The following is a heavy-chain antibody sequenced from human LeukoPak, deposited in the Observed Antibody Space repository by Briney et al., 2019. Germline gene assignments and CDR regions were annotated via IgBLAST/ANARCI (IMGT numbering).Heavy chain of an antibody. Sequence: SQTLSLTCTFSGGSISSGDYYWRWIRQPPGKGLEWFGYIYYSGITYYNPSLKSRVTISVDTSKNQSSLKLSSVTAADTAVYYCARARGDTSSRDAFDIWGQGTMVTVSP. V-gene: IGHV4-30-4*08. D-gene: IGHD2-2*01. CDR1: GGSISSGDYY. J-gene: IGHJ3*02. CDR3: ARARGDTSSRDAFDI. CDR2: IYYSGIT.